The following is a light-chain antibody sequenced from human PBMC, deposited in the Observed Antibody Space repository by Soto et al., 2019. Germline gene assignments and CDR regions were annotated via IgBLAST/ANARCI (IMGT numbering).Light chain of an antibody. V-gene: IGKV4-1*01. Sequence: DFVMTQSPDSLAVSLGERATINCKSSQSVLYSSNNKNYLAWYQQKPGQPPKLLIYWASTRESGVPDRFSGSGSGIDFTLTISSLQAEDVAVYYCQQYYSTPYTFGQGTKLENK. CDR2: WAS. CDR3: QQYYSTPYT. CDR1: QSVLYSSNNKNY. J-gene: IGKJ2*01.